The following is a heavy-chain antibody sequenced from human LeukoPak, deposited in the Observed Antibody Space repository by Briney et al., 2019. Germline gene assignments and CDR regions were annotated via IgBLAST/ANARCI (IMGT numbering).Heavy chain of an antibody. V-gene: IGHV4-4*07. CDR2: IYSSGTI. D-gene: IGHD3-10*01. CDR3: TRDSGTTGEVKFDP. J-gene: IGHJ5*02. CDR1: GGSISSYY. Sequence: PSETLSLTCSVYGGSISSYYWSWIRQPAGKGLEWIGRIYSSGTITYNPSLQSRVTMSVDTSKNEFSLKMSSVTAADTAVYYCTRDSGTTGEVKFDPWGQGTLVAVSS.